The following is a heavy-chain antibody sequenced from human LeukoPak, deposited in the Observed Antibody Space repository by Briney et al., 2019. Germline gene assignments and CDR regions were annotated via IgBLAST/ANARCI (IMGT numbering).Heavy chain of an antibody. CDR1: RFSFSAYP. Sequence: GGSLRFYCAASRFSFSAYPMGWVRRAPGKGLEWVSGISASGDVTFHADPVKGRFTISRDNSKNTLYLQMNSLRAEDTAEYYCAKSLLTTATGTGRAFDIWGQGTMVTVSS. V-gene: IGHV3-23*01. D-gene: IGHD1-1*01. CDR2: ISASGDVT. J-gene: IGHJ3*02. CDR3: AKSLLTTATGTGRAFDI.